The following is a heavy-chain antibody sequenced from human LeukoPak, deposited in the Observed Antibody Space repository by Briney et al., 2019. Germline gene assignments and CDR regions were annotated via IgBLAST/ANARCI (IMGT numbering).Heavy chain of an antibody. CDR1: GFTFNSYW. J-gene: IGHJ4*02. Sequence: GGSLRLSCEASGFTFNSYWMTWVRQAPGKGLEWVADINEDGSKIYYVDSVKGRSTISRDNAKNSLSLQLNTLRAEDTAVYYCARWSYVSGSWFLDYWGQGTLVTVSS. D-gene: IGHD3-10*01. CDR3: ARWSYVSGSWFLDY. CDR2: INEDGSKI. V-gene: IGHV3-7*05.